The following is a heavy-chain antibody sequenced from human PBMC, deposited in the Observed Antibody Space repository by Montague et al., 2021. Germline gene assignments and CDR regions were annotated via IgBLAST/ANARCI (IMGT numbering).Heavy chain of an antibody. CDR1: GDSISSYEYY. J-gene: IGHJ3*02. CDR2: VYKRGDT. Sequence: TLSLTCSVSGDSISSYEYYWTWIRQPAGRGLEWIGRVYKRGDTNTNPSLRSRLTFSVDTSKNHFSLTLPSVTAADTAVYFCARDSPVVEPWVGEHKGAFDIWGQGTMVTVSS. V-gene: IGHV4-61*02. D-gene: IGHD3-10*01. CDR3: ARDSPVVEPWVGEHKGAFDI.